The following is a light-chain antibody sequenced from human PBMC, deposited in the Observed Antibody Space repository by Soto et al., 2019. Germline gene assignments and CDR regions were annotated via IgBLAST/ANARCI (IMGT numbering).Light chain of an antibody. CDR3: QQSHSSPFT. Sequence: DIQMTQSPSSVSASVGDRVTITCRASQDISSWLTWYQQKPGKAPKLLIYAASILQSGVPSRFSGSGSGTDFTLTINSLQPADFAIYYCQQSHSSPFTCGGGTKVEI. CDR2: AAS. V-gene: IGKV1-12*01. J-gene: IGKJ4*01. CDR1: QDISSW.